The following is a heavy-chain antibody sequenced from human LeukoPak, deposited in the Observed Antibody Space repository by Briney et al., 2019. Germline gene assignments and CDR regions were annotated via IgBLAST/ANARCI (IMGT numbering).Heavy chain of an antibody. V-gene: IGHV4-59*01. J-gene: IGHJ4*02. CDR1: GGSFSSYY. D-gene: IGHD4-17*01. CDR3: ARADPTTVTTAFDY. CDR2: IYYSGST. Sequence: PSETLSLTCAVYGGSFSSYYWSWIRQPPGKGLEWIGYIYYSGSTNYSPSLKSRVTISVDTSKNHFSLKLRSVTAADTAVYYCARADPTTVTTAFDYWGQGTLVTVSS.